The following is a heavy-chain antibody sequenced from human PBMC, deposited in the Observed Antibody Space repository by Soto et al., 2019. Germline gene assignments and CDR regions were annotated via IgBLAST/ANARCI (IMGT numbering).Heavy chain of an antibody. CDR3: ARLEVLATISYYFDF. V-gene: IGHV4-39*01. CDR2: IYYRGNA. CDR1: DDSINSDKYY. J-gene: IGHJ4*02. Sequence: QLQLQESGPGLVKPSETLSLTCSVSDDSINSDKYYWGWIRQPPGKGLEWIGSIYYRGNAYYNPSLHTRVTISLDQSKSQFSLKLNSVTAADSAVYFCARLEVLATISYYFDFWGPGALVTVSS. D-gene: IGHD2-8*02.